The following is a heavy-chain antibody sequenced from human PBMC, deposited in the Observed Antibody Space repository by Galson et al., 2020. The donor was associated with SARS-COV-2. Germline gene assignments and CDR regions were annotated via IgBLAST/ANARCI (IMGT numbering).Heavy chain of an antibody. CDR1: GFTFSSYG. J-gene: IGHJ1*01. CDR3: AKGDYYYDSSGYYYVWTEYFQH. CDR2: ISYDGSNK. Sequence: PGGSLRLSCAASGFTFSSYGMHWVRQAPGKGLEWVAVISYDGSNKYYADSVKGRFTISRDNSKNTLYLQMNSLRAEDTAVYYCAKGDYYYDSSGYYYVWTEYFQHWGQGTLVTVSS. D-gene: IGHD3-22*01. V-gene: IGHV3-30*18.